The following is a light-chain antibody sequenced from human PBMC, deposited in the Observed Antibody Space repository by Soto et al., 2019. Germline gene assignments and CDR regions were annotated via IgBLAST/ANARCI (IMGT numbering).Light chain of an antibody. CDR1: QSVSSN. CDR3: QKYNNWPPDRT. Sequence: EIVMTQSPATLSVSPGERATLSCRASQSVSSNLAWYQQKPGQAPRLLSYGASTRATGIPGRFSGSGSGTEFTLTISSLQSEDFAIYFCQKYNNWPPDRTFGQGTKVEIK. CDR2: GAS. V-gene: IGKV3-15*01. J-gene: IGKJ1*01.